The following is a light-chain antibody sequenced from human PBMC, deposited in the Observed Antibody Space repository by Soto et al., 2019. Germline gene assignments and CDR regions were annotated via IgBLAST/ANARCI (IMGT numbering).Light chain of an antibody. Sequence: QSVLTQSPSVSGAPGQRVTISCSGSNSNFGAGSDVHWYQQVPGTAPKLLVFRNSYRPPGVPDRFSGSKSGTSASLAIAGLQAEDEADYYCQSYDNSLNAYVFGTGTKVTVL. CDR3: QSYDNSLNAYV. J-gene: IGLJ1*01. CDR1: NSNFGAGSD. V-gene: IGLV1-40*01. CDR2: RNS.